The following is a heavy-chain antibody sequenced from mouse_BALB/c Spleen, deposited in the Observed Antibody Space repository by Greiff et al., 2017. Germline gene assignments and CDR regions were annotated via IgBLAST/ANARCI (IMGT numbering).Heavy chain of an antibody. CDR1: GFTFSSFG. CDR3: ARVTLYYFDY. Sequence: EVMLVESGGGLVQPGGSRKLSCAASGFTFSSFGMHWVRQAPEKGLEWVAYISSGSSTIYYADTVKGRFTISRDNPKNTLFLQMTSLRSEDTAMYYCARVTLYYFDYWGQGTTLTVSS. V-gene: IGHV5-17*02. J-gene: IGHJ2*01. D-gene: IGHD2-1*01. CDR2: ISSGSSTI.